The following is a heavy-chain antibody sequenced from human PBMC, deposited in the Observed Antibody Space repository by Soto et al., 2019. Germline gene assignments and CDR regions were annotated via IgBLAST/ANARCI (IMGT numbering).Heavy chain of an antibody. Sequence: SETLSLTCTVSGVSISSGGYYWSWIRQHPGKGLEWIGYIYYSGSTYYNPSLKSRVTISVDTSKNQFSLKLSSVTAADTAVYYCARALTGSTKLLWFGELLPTMGYFDYWGQGTLVTVSS. CDR3: ARALTGSTKLLWFGELLPTMGYFDY. CDR2: IYYSGST. D-gene: IGHD3-10*01. V-gene: IGHV4-31*03. CDR1: GVSISSGGYY. J-gene: IGHJ4*02.